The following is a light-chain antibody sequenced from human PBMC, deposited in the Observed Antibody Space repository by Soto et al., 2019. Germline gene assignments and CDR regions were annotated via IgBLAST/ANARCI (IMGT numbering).Light chain of an antibody. CDR3: LVWDSRSEHYV. Sequence: ELPQSPSVSLAPGQTVIITCGVYNIGSKSVHWYQQKPGQAPVLVVYDDSDRRSGIPERFSGSNSGNTATLTITRVEAGDEADYHCLVWDSRSEHYVFGTGTKVTV. J-gene: IGLJ1*01. CDR2: DDS. CDR1: NIGSKS. V-gene: IGLV3-21*02.